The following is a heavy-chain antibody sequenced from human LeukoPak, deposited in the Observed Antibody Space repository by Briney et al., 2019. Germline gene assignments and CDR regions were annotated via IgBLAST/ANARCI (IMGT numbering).Heavy chain of an antibody. Sequence: GGSLTLSCAASGFTFSGSAMHWVRQASGKGLEWVGRIRSKANSYATAYAASVKGRFTISRDDSKNTAYLQMNSLKTEDTAVYYCTRLTGSGSYYFFDYWGQGTLVTVSS. V-gene: IGHV3-73*01. CDR2: IRSKANSYAT. CDR3: TRLTGSGSYYFFDY. J-gene: IGHJ4*02. CDR1: GFTFSGSA. D-gene: IGHD3-10*01.